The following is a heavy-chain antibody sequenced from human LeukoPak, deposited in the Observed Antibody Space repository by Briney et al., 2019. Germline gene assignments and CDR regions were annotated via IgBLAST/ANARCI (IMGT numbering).Heavy chain of an antibody. CDR3: ARVYDSSGYYYGAIDY. D-gene: IGHD3-22*01. J-gene: IGHJ4*02. V-gene: IGHV4-59*08. CDR2: IYYSGST. Sequence: SETLSLTCTVSGGSISSYYWSWIRQPPGKGLEWIGYIYYSGSTNYNPSLKSRVTISVDTSKNQFSLKLSSVTAADTAVYYCARVYDSSGYYYGAIDYWGQGTLVTVSS. CDR1: GGSISSYY.